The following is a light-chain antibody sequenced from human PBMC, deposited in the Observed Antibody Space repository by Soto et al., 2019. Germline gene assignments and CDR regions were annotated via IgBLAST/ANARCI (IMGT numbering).Light chain of an antibody. J-gene: IGKJ2*01. CDR3: QQSYSTPYT. CDR2: ATS. CDR1: QSVTNY. V-gene: IGKV1-39*01. Sequence: DIQMTQSPFSLSASVGDRVTISCRASQSVTNYLNWYHQRPGRAPSLLIYATSNLQTGVPSRFSGGGFGTAFALTISSLRPEDFGTYYCQQSYSTPYTFGQGTKVEI.